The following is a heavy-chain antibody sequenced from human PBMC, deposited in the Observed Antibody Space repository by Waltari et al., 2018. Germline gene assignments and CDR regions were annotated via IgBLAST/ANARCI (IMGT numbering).Heavy chain of an antibody. D-gene: IGHD6-13*01. Sequence: QLQLQESGPGLVKPSETLSLTCTVSGGSISSSSYYWGWIRQPPGKGLEWIGSIYYSGSTYYNPSLKSRVTISVDTSKNQFALKLSSVTAADTAVYYSARYVIVAAAGTKGYFDYWGQGTLVTVSS. CDR3: ARYVIVAAAGTKGYFDY. V-gene: IGHV4-39*07. CDR2: IYYSGST. J-gene: IGHJ4*02. CDR1: GGSISSSSYY.